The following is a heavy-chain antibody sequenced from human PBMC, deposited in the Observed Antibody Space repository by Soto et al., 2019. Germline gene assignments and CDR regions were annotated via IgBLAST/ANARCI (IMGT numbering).Heavy chain of an antibody. CDR1: GFTFNDYA. Sequence: EVQLVESGGGLVQPGRSLRLSCAASGFTFNDYAMHWGRQDPGKGLEWVSSISWNSGSIGYADSVRGRFTISRDNVKNSLYLQMNSLRPEDTAFYYCAKDASTFITGINYWGHGTLVTVSS. CDR2: ISWNSGSI. D-gene: IGHD1-20*01. J-gene: IGHJ4*01. V-gene: IGHV3-9*01. CDR3: AKDASTFITGINY.